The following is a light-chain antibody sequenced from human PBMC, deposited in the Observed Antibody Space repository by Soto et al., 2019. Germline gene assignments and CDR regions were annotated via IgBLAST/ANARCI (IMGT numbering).Light chain of an antibody. CDR1: SGDIGGYNY. V-gene: IGLV2-14*03. CDR3: SSYTSSSTPFV. CDR2: DVS. Sequence: QSALTQPASVSGSPGQSITISCTGTSGDIGGYNYVSWYQLHPGEAPKLIIYDVSNRPSGVSNRFSGSKSGNTASLTISGLRAEDEADYYCSSYTSSSTPFVFGTGTQLTVL. J-gene: IGLJ1*01.